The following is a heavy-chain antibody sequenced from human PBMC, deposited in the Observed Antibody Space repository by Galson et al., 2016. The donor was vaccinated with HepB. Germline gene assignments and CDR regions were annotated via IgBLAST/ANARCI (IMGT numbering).Heavy chain of an antibody. CDR2: INHSGST. CDR3: AGLNAGAVGY. CDR1: GVSFSDYY. D-gene: IGHD2-2*01. Sequence: SETLSLTCAVYGVSFSDYYWSWVRQHPGKGLEWIGEINHSGSTNYNPSLKSRITISIDTSKTQFSLNLSSVTAADAAVYYCAGLNAGAVGYWGQGTLVTVSS. V-gene: IGHV4-34*01. J-gene: IGHJ4*02.